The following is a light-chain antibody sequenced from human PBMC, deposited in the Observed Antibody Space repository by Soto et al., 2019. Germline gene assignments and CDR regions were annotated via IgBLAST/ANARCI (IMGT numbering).Light chain of an antibody. V-gene: IGKV1-39*01. CDR3: QQSYSTPPG. CDR1: QSISSY. J-gene: IGKJ2*03. Sequence: DIQMTQSPSSLSASVGDRVTITCRASQSISSYLNWYQQKPGKAPKLLIYAASSLQSGVPSRFSGSGSGTDFNLTISSLQPEDFATYYCQQSYSTPPGFGQGTKLEIK. CDR2: AAS.